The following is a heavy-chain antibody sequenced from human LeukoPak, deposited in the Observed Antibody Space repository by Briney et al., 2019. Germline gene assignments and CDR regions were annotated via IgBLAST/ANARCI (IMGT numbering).Heavy chain of an antibody. D-gene: IGHD6-6*01. J-gene: IGHJ4*02. CDR2: INTDGSST. CDR3: ARGPIAARLYYFDY. V-gene: IGHV3-74*01. Sequence: GGSLRLSCAASGFTFSSYWMHWVRQAPGKGLVWVSRINTDGSSTSYADSVKGRFTISRDNAKNTLYLQMNSLRAEDTAVYYRARGPIAARLYYFDYWGQGTLVTVSS. CDR1: GFTFSSYW.